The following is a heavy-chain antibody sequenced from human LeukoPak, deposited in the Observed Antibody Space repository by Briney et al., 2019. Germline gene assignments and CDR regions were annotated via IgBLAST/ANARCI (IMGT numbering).Heavy chain of an antibody. J-gene: IGHJ6*02. V-gene: IGHV3-30*18. CDR1: GFTFSSYG. CDR2: ISYDGSNK. D-gene: IGHD6-19*01. Sequence: GGSLRLSCAASGFTFSSYGMHWVRQAPGKGLEWVAVISYDGSNKYYADSVKGRFTISRDNSKNTLYLLMNSLRAEDTAVYYCAKASSGWLTYYYGMDVWGQGTTVTVSS. CDR3: AKASSGWLTYYYGMDV.